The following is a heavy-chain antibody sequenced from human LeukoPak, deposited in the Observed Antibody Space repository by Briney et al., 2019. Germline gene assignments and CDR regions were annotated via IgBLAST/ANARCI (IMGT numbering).Heavy chain of an antibody. Sequence: GSLRLSCAASGFTFSSYSMNWVRQAPGKGLEWVSYISSSSTIYYADSVKGRFTISRDNAKNSLYLQMNSLRAEDTAVYYCAKDRYYSDYWGQGTLVTVSS. V-gene: IGHV3-48*01. CDR3: AKDRYYSDY. CDR2: ISSSSTI. J-gene: IGHJ4*02. CDR1: GFTFSSYS.